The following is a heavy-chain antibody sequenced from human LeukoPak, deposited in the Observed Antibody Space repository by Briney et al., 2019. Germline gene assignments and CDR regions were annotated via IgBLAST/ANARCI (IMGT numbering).Heavy chain of an antibody. V-gene: IGHV3-48*04. CDR3: AAFSYYDILTGSRRGIDY. D-gene: IGHD3-9*01. Sequence: GGSLRLSCAASGFTFSSYSMNWVRQAPGKGLEWVSYISSSSSTIYYADSVKGRFTISRDNAKNSLYLQMNSLRAEDTAVYYCAAFSYYDILTGSRRGIDYWGQGTLVTVSS. CDR2: ISSSSSTI. CDR1: GFTFSSYS. J-gene: IGHJ4*02.